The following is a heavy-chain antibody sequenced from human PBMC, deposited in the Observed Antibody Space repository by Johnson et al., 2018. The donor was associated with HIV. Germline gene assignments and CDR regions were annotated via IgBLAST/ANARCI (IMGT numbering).Heavy chain of an antibody. Sequence: VQLVESGGGLVQPGGSLRLSCAASGFTFSSYWMHWVRQAPGKGLVWVSRINSDGSSTSYADSVKGRFTISRDNAKNTLYLQMNSLRIEDTGLYYCAKDGDDGDGPDGTKGAFDIWGQGTMVTVSS. J-gene: IGHJ3*02. D-gene: IGHD5-24*01. V-gene: IGHV3-74*01. CDR2: INSDGSST. CDR3: AKDGDDGDGPDGTKGAFDI. CDR1: GFTFSSYW.